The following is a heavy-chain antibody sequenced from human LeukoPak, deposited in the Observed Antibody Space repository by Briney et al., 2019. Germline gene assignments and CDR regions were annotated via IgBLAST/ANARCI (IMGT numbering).Heavy chain of an antibody. D-gene: IGHD3-10*01. J-gene: IGHJ4*02. CDR2: ISIGSSPYT. CDR3: ASYTLWYGDS. Sequence: GGSLRLSCAASGFSFSKSSMLWFRQAPGKGLEWVSSISIGSSPYTYYADSLKGRFTISRDNAKNSVCLQMNSLRSEDTAVYYCASYTLWYGDSWGQGTLVTVSS. V-gene: IGHV3-21*06. CDR1: GFSFSKSS.